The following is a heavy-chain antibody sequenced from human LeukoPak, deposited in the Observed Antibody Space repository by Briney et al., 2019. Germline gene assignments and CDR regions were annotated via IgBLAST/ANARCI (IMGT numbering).Heavy chain of an antibody. CDR2: ISGSDGST. CDR3: AKAGAVRFDP. D-gene: IGHD3-10*01. J-gene: IGHJ5*02. CDR1: GFTFSSYA. V-gene: IGHV3-23*01. Sequence: PGGSLRLSCAASGFTFSSYAMSWVRQAPGKGLEWVSGISGSDGSTYYADSVKGRFTISRDNSKNTLYLQMNSLRAEDTALYYCAKAGAVRFDPWGQGTLVTVSS.